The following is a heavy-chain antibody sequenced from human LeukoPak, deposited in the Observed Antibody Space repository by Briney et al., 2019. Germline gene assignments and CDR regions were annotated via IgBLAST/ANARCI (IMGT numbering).Heavy chain of an antibody. CDR3: AELGITMIGGV. CDR2: ISSSSSYI. V-gene: IGHV3-21*01. Sequence: PGGSLRLSCAASGFTFSSYSMNWVRQAPGKGLEWVSSISSSSSYIYYADSVKGRFTISRDHAKNSLYLQMNSLRAEDTAVYYCAELGITMIGGVWGKGTTVTISS. J-gene: IGHJ6*04. CDR1: GFTFSSYS. D-gene: IGHD3-10*02.